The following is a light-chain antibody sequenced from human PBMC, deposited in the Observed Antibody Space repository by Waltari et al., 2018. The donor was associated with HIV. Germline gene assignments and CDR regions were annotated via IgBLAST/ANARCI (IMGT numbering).Light chain of an antibody. Sequence: DIQMTQSPCSMSASVGDRVTITCRASQFISTSLAWYQQRPSRAPKLLIFAASRLQSGVPSRFSGGGSGTQFTLTINRLQPEDLATYYCQQAYSFPHTFGQGT. CDR1: QFISTS. CDR2: AAS. J-gene: IGKJ2*01. V-gene: IGKV1-12*01. CDR3: QQAYSFPHT.